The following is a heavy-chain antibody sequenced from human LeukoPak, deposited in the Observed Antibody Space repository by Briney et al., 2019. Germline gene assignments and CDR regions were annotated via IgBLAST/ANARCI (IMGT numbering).Heavy chain of an antibody. CDR1: GFTFNSYD. Sequence: GGSLRLSCAASGFTFNSYDMHWVRQAPGKGLEWVAVISYDGGKQYYADSVKGRFTISRDNSKSTLYLQMNSLRAEDTAVYYCARAAGKENGYDFWFEHWGQGTLVTVSS. V-gene: IGHV3-30*04. J-gene: IGHJ5*02. D-gene: IGHD3-3*01. CDR2: ISYDGGKQ. CDR3: ARAAGKENGYDFWFEH.